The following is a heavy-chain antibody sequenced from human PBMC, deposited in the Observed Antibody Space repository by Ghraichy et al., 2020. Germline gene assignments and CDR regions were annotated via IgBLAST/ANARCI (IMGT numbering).Heavy chain of an antibody. V-gene: IGHV3-7*03. CDR2: IKQDGSER. Sequence: GGSLRLSCVASGFTFSSYWMSWVRQAPGKGLEWVANIKQDGSERYYVDSVKGRFTISRDNAKNSLDLQMNSLRAEDTAVYYCARVGFRGQERVTNDRYWYVDLWGRGTLVTVSS. CDR3: ARVGFRGQERVTNDRYWYVDL. J-gene: IGHJ2*01. CDR1: GFTFSSYW. D-gene: IGHD1-1*01.